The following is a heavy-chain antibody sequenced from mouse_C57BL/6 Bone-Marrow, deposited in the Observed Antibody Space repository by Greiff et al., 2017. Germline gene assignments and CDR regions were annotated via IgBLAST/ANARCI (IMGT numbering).Heavy chain of an antibody. V-gene: IGHV1-69*01. CDR2: IDPSDSYT. J-gene: IGHJ1*03. CDR3: ARTDGYYAWYFDV. CDR1: GYTFTSYW. D-gene: IGHD2-3*01. Sequence: QVQLKQPGAELVMPGASVKLSCKASGYTFTSYWMNWVKQRPGQGLEWIGEIDPSDSYTKYNQKSKGKSTLTVDKSSSTAYMQLSSLASEDSAVYDCARTDGYYAWYFDVWGTGTTVTVAS.